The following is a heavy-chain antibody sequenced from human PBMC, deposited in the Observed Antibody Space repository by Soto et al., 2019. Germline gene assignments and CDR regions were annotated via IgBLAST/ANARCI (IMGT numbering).Heavy chain of an antibody. CDR1: GYTFTSYG. J-gene: IGHJ4*02. Sequence: QVQLVQSGAEVKKPGASAKVSCKASGYTFTSYGISWVRQAPGQGLEWMGWISAYNGNTNYAQKLQGTVTITTPTSTSTAYMDLRSLTSDDTAVYYRARGTTVETGNSWGQGTLVTVSS. V-gene: IGHV1-18*01. D-gene: IGHD4-17*01. CDR2: ISAYNGNT. CDR3: ARGTTVETGNS.